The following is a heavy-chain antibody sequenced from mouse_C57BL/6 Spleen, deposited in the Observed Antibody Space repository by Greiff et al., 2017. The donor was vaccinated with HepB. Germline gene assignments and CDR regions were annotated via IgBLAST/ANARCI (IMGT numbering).Heavy chain of an antibody. CDR1: GFTFSSYG. D-gene: IGHD1-2*01. J-gene: IGHJ4*01. CDR2: ISSGGSYT. CDR3: ARLIKGYAMDY. V-gene: IGHV5-6*01. Sequence: EVQVVESGGDLVKPGGSLKLSCAASGFTFSSYGMSWVRQTPDKRLEWVATISSGGSYTYYPDSVKGRFTISRDNAKNTLYLQMSSLKSEDTAMYYCARLIKGYAMDYWGEGTSVTVSS.